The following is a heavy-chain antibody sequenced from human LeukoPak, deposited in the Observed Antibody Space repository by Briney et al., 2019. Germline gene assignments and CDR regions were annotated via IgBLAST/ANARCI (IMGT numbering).Heavy chain of an antibody. D-gene: IGHD3-3*01. CDR1: GFTFSDYY. CDR3: ARDTKRFQKYYFDY. V-gene: IGHV3-11*06. CDR2: ISSSSSYT. J-gene: IGHJ4*02. Sequence: GGSLRPSCAASGFTFSDYYMSWIRQAPGKGLEWISYISSSSSYTNYADSVKGRFTISRDNVKNSLYLQMNSLRAEDTAVYYCARDTKRFQKYYFDYWGQGTLVTVSS.